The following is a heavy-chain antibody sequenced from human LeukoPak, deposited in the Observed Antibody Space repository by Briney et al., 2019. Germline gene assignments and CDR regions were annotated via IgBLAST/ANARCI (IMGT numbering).Heavy chain of an antibody. V-gene: IGHV4-4*02. CDR1: GASVSSSNW. Sequence: SGTLSLTCAVSGASVSSSNWLSWVRQPPGKGLEWIGEIYHSGSTNYNPSLKSRVTISVDNSKNQFSLKMSSMTAADTAVYYCARAGWYTLDNWGQGTLVTVSS. CDR3: ARAGWYTLDN. D-gene: IGHD2-15*01. CDR2: IYHSGST. J-gene: IGHJ4*02.